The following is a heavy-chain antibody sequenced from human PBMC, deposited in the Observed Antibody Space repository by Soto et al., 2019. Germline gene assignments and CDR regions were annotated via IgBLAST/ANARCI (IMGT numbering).Heavy chain of an antibody. CDR3: ARGVGCIGLNWFDP. D-gene: IGHD2-15*01. CDR2: IHYSGSA. V-gene: IGHV4-59*12. Sequence: SETLSITFPFFAIFIVVNFCFLILLSPERGLEWIGYIHYSGSANYNPSLNSRLTMSVDRSKSQFSMKLASVTAADTAVYYCARGVGCIGLNWFDPWGQGTLVTVSS. J-gene: IGHJ5*02. CDR1: AIFIVVNF.